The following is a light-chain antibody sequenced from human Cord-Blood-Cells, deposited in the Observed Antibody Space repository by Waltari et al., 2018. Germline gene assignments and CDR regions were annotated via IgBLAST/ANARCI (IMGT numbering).Light chain of an antibody. Sequence: QSALTQPASVSGSPGQSIPISCPGTSSDVGSYNLFSWYQQPPGKAPKLMIYEGSKRPSGVSNRFSGSKSGNTASLTISGLQAEDEADYYCCSYAGSSTWVFGGGTKLTVL. CDR2: EGS. CDR1: SSDVGSYNL. J-gene: IGLJ3*02. CDR3: CSYAGSSTWV. V-gene: IGLV2-23*01.